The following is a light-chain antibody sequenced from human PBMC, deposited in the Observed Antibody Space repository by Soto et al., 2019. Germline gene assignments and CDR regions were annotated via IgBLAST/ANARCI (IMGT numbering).Light chain of an antibody. CDR3: QVWDSSTAF. Sequence: SYELTQPLSVSVAPGQTARITCGGNDIVTRNVHWYQQKPGQAPVLVIYRDINRPSGIPERFSGSNSGNTATLTISRAQAGDEGDYFCQVWDSSTAFFGGGTQLTVL. CDR2: RDI. J-gene: IGLJ2*01. V-gene: IGLV3-9*01. CDR1: DIVTRN.